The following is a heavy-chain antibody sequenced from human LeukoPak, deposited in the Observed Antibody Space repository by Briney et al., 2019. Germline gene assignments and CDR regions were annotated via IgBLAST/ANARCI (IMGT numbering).Heavy chain of an antibody. CDR1: GFTFSAYA. J-gene: IGHJ5*02. Sequence: GGSLRLSCAASGFTFSAYALSWVRQAPGKGLGWGSFISASVDVTYYADSVRGRFTISRDNYRNTLSLQMDSLRAEDTAIYYSATDNLSWGPGTLVTVSS. CDR3: ATDNLS. D-gene: IGHD3-9*01. V-gene: IGHV3-23*01. CDR2: ISASVDVT.